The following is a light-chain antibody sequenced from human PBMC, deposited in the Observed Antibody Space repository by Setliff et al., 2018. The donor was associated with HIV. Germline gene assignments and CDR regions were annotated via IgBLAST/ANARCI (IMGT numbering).Light chain of an antibody. V-gene: IGLV2-14*01. CDR3: SSYTTTSTLRV. Sequence: QSALTQPASVSGSPGQSLTISCTATSSDVGDFDSVAWYQQHPGRAPKLMIYEVNNRPSGVSNRFSGSKSGNTASLTISGLQADDEADYYCSSYTTTSTLRVFGAGSKV. CDR2: EVN. J-gene: IGLJ1*01. CDR1: SSDVGDFDS.